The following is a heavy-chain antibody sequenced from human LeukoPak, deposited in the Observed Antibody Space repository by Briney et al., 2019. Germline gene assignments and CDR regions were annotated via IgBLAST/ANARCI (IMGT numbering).Heavy chain of an antibody. Sequence: GGSLRLSCSASGFTFSTYPMHWVRQGPGKGLEYVSAISGNGVSTYYADSVKGRFIISRDNSKNTLYLQMRSLRTEDTAVYYCVKYFGNSWSILFDLWGQGTLVPVSS. CDR1: GFTFSTYP. D-gene: IGHD3-9*01. CDR2: ISGNGVST. V-gene: IGHV3-64D*06. CDR3: VKYFGNSWSILFDL. J-gene: IGHJ5*02.